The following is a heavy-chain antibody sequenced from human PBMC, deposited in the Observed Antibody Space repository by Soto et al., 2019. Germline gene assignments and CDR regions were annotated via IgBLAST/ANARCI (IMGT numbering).Heavy chain of an antibody. CDR1: GFTFSSYA. CDR3: AGYYDILTGYYYYGMDV. Sequence: GGSLRLSCAASGFTFSSYAMSWVRQAPGKGLEWVSAISGSGGSTYYADSVKGRFTISRDNSKNTLYLQMNSLRAEDTAVYYCAGYYDILTGYYYYGMDVWGQGTTVTVSS. D-gene: IGHD3-9*01. V-gene: IGHV3-23*01. CDR2: ISGSGGST. J-gene: IGHJ6*02.